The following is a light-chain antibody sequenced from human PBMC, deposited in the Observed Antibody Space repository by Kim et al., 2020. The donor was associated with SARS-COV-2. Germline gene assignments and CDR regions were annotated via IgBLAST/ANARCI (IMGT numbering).Light chain of an antibody. CDR3: ASWDDSLSGVV. Sequence: QSVLSQPPSASGTPGQRVTISCSGSSSNVGNSYVFWYQQLPGTAPKLLFYKNSHRPSGVPDRFSASKSGTSASLAISGLRSEDEADYYCASWDDSLSGVVFGGGTQLTVL. CDR1: SSNVGNSY. V-gene: IGLV1-47*01. J-gene: IGLJ2*01. CDR2: KNS.